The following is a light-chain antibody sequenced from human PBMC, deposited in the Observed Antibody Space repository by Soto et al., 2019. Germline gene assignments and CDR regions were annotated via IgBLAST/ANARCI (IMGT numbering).Light chain of an antibody. CDR1: QSVSNN. V-gene: IGKV3-15*01. CDR2: GAS. CDR3: QQYNNTIT. J-gene: IGKJ5*01. Sequence: EILMTQSPATLSVSPGDRATLSCRASQSVSNNLAWYQQRPGQAPRLLIYGASTRATGIPARLSGSGSGTEFTLTISSMQSEDFAVYYCQQYNNTITFGHGTRLEIK.